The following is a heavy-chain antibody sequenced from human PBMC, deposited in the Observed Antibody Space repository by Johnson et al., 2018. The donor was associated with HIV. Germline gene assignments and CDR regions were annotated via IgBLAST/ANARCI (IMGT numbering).Heavy chain of an antibody. J-gene: IGHJ3*01. CDR1: GFTVSSNY. D-gene: IGHD1-26*01. CDR2: IYSGGTT. Sequence: VQLVESGGGLIQPGGSLRLSCAASGFTVSSNYMSWVRQAPGKGLEWVSVIYSGGTTYYADSVKGRFTISRDNSKNTLNLQMSSLRAEDTAVYYCARTQWEQLLGAGASDFWGQGTMVTVSS. CDR3: ARTQWEQLLGAGASDF. V-gene: IGHV3-53*01.